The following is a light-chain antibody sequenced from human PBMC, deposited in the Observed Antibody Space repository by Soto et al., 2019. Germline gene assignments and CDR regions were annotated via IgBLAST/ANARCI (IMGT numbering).Light chain of an antibody. CDR2: EVS. J-gene: IGLJ1*01. Sequence: QSALTQPPSASGSPGQSVTISCTGTSSDVGGYNYVSWYQQHPGKAPKLMIYEVSKRPSGVPDRFSGSKSGNTASLTVSGLQAEDEAYYYCSSYAGSNKVFGTGTKLTVL. CDR3: SSYAGSNKV. CDR1: SSDVGGYNY. V-gene: IGLV2-8*01.